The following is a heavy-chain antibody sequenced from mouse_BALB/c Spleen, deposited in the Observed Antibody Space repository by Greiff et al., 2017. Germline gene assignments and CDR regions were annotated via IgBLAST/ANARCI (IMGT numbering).Heavy chain of an antibody. D-gene: IGHD1-1*01. CDR1: GYTFTDYW. Sequence: VQLQQPGAELVMPGASVKMSCKASGYTFTDYWMHWVKQRPGQGLEWIGAIDTSDSYTSYNQKFKGKATLTVDESSSTAYMQLSSLTSEDSAVYYCARWGHYYGSSPLYAMDYWGQGTSGTVSS. V-gene: IGHV1-69*01. J-gene: IGHJ4*01. CDR2: IDTSDSYT. CDR3: ARWGHYYGSSPLYAMDY.